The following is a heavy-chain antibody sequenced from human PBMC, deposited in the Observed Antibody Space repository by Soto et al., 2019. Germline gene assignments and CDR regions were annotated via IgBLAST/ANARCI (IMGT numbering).Heavy chain of an antibody. J-gene: IGHJ5*02. CDR1: GFTFSSYG. Sequence: QVQLVESGGGVVQPGRSLRLSCAASGFTFSSYGMHWVRQAPGKGLEWVAVIWYDGSNKYYADSVKGRFTISRDNSKNXLYLQMNSLRAEDAAVYYCARDITGVWNDARGFDPWGQGTLVTVSS. V-gene: IGHV3-33*01. CDR2: IWYDGSNK. D-gene: IGHD1-1*01. CDR3: ARDITGVWNDARGFDP.